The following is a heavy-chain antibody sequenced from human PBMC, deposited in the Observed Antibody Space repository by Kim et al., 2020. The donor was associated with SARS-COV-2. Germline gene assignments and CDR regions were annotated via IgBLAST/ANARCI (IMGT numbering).Heavy chain of an antibody. J-gene: IGHJ4*02. CDR3: ARGGSGYYPVFDY. D-gene: IGHD3-22*01. Sequence: YAQKFQGRVTITRDTSASTAYMERSSLRSEDTAVYYCARGGSGYYPVFDYWGQGTLVTVSS. V-gene: IGHV1-3*01.